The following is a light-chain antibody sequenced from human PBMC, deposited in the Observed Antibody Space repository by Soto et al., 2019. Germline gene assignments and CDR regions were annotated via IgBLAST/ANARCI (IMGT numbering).Light chain of an antibody. Sequence: QSVLTQPPSVSAAPGQKVTISCSGSSSNIGNNYVSWYQQLPGTAPKLLIYDSNERPSGIPDRFSGSKSGTSATLGISGLQTGDEADYYCGTWDSSLSFVVFGGGTKLTVL. V-gene: IGLV1-51*01. CDR3: GTWDSSLSFVV. CDR1: SSNIGNNY. CDR2: DSN. J-gene: IGLJ2*01.